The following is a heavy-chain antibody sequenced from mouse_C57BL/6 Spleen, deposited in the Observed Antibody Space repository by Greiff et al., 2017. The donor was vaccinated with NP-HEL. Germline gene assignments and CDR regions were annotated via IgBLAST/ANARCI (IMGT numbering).Heavy chain of an antibody. D-gene: IGHD2-3*01. J-gene: IGHJ1*03. CDR3: ARAYDGCYGGYFDV. CDR2: LDPNSGGT. Sequence: QVQLQQPGAELVKPGASVKLSCKASGYTFTSYWMHWVKQRPGRGLEWIGCLDPNSGGTKYNEKFKSKATLTVDKPSSPAYMQLSSLTSEDSAVYYGARAYDGCYGGYFDVWGTGTTVTVSS. CDR1: GYTFTSYW. V-gene: IGHV1-72*01.